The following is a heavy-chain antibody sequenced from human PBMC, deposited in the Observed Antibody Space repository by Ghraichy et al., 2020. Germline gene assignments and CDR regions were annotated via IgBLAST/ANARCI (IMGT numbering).Heavy chain of an antibody. CDR1: GASFRTTNFY. J-gene: IGHJ6*02. V-gene: IGHV4-39*01. D-gene: IGHD1-1*01. CDR3: ARHKHDLGDLDV. CDR2: ASYSGST. Sequence: SQTLSLTCDVSGASFRTTNFYWAWVRQPPGEGLDWIVSASYSGSTDYNPSLKSRLTISVDESKNQFSLTLRSMTAADTAVYYCARHKHDLGDLDVWGQGTTVTVSS.